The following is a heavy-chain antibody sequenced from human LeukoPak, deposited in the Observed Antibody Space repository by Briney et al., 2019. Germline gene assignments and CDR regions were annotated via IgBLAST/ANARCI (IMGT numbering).Heavy chain of an antibody. J-gene: IGHJ4*02. CDR2: INQDGSEK. D-gene: IGHD3-10*01. V-gene: IGHV3-7*01. CDR3: ARGAGKFAHNVLDY. Sequence: GGSLRLPCAASGFTLGNYWMSWVRQAPGKGLEWVAMINQDGSEKYYVESVRGRFTISRDNAKSSLYLEMNSLTGEDTAVYYCARGAGKFAHNVLDYWGQGTLVTVSS. CDR1: GFTLGNYW.